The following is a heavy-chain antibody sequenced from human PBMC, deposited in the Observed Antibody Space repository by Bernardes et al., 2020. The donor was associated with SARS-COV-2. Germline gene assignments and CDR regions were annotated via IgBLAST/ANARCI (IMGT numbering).Heavy chain of an antibody. CDR3: AKARYGSGHYYTIDI. CDR2: IRPGGGGT. V-gene: IGHV3-23*01. D-gene: IGHD3-10*01. Sequence: GRSLRLSCTASAFTFTSHVMTWVRQAPEKGLEWVSGIRPGGGGTYYADSVKGRFTISRDDSKSTLYLQMNSLIAEDTAVYYCAKARYGSGHYYTIDIWVQGTMVTVSS. CDR1: AFTFTSHV. J-gene: IGHJ3*02.